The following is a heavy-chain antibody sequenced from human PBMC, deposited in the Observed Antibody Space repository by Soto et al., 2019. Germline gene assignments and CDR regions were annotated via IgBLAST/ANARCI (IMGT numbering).Heavy chain of an antibody. Sequence: GGSLRLSCAASGFTFSSYWMHWVRQAPGKGLVWVSRINSDGSSTSYAASVKGRFTISRDNAKNTLYLQMNSLRAEDTSVYYCARDPAINKFDYWGQGTLVTVSS. CDR3: ARDPAINKFDY. J-gene: IGHJ4*02. D-gene: IGHD2-2*01. V-gene: IGHV3-74*01. CDR1: GFTFSSYW. CDR2: INSDGSST.